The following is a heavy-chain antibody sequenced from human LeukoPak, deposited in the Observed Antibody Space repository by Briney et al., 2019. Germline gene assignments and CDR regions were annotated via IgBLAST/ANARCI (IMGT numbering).Heavy chain of an antibody. V-gene: IGHV4-34*01. CDR1: GGSLSFYY. CDR3: ASGIAAAALDY. D-gene: IGHD6-13*01. Sequence: SETLSLTCGVSGGSLSFYYWSWVRQSPGKGLEWIAEISQNGDSNYNMSLKSRVTISVDTSKNQFSLKLSSVTAADTAVYYCASGIAAAALDYWGQGTLVTVSS. J-gene: IGHJ4*02. CDR2: ISQNGDS.